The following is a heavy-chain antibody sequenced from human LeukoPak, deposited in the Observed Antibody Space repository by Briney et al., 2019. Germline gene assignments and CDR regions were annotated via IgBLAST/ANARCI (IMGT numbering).Heavy chain of an antibody. J-gene: IGHJ4*02. CDR1: GYTFTSYD. V-gene: IGHV1-8*01. Sequence: ASVKVSCKASGYTFTSYDINWVRQATGQGLEWMGWMNPNSGNTGYAQKFQGRVTMTRNTSISTAYMELSSLRSEDTAVYYCARAYYDILTGYYLGWGQGTLVTVSS. CDR2: MNPNSGNT. CDR3: ARAYYDILTGYYLG. D-gene: IGHD3-9*01.